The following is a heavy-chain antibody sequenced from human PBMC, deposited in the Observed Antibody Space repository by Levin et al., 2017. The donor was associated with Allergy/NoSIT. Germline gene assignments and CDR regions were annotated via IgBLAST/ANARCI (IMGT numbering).Heavy chain of an antibody. CDR3: TTRLGGWQLEDAFDI. CDR1: GFTFSNAW. Sequence: PGGSLRLSCAASGFTFSNAWMSWVRQAPGKGLEWVGRIKSKTDGGTTDYAAPVKGRFTISRDDSKNTLYLQMNSLKTEDTAVYYCTTRLGGWQLEDAFDIWGQGTMVTVSS. J-gene: IGHJ3*02. CDR2: IKSKTDGGTT. D-gene: IGHD2-15*01. V-gene: IGHV3-15*01.